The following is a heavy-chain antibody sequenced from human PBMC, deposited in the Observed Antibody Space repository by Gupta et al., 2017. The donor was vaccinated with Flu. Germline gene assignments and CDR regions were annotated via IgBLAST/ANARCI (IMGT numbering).Heavy chain of an antibody. V-gene: IGHV3-9*01. J-gene: IGHJ4*02. D-gene: IGHD5-12*01. CDR2: ISWNSGSI. CDR3: AKGSRTLPSGYDLFDY. Sequence: EVQLVESGGGLVQPGRSLRLSCAASGFTFDDFAIHWFPQAPGKGLEGVSGISWNSGSIGYADSVKGRFTISRDNAKNSLYLQMNSLRAEDTALYYCAKGSRTLPSGYDLFDYWGQGTLVTVSS. CDR1: GFTFDDFA.